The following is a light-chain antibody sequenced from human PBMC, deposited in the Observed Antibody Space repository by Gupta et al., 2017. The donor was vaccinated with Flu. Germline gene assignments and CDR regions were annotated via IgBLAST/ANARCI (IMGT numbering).Light chain of an antibody. CDR3: CSYGGSSTHV. CDR2: EGS. Sequence: SALTQPASVSGSPGQSITICCTGTSSDVGNYNLVSWYQQHPGKAPKLMIYEGSKRPSGVSNRFSGSKSGNTASLTISGLQAEDEADYYCCSYGGSSTHVFGTGTKVTVL. V-gene: IGLV2-23*01. J-gene: IGLJ1*01. CDR1: SSDVGNYNL.